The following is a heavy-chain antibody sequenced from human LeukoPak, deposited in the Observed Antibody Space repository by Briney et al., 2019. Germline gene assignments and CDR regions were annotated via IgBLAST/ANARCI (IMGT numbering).Heavy chain of an antibody. J-gene: IGHJ3*02. CDR1: GFTFDDYA. V-gene: IGHV3-9*01. Sequence: PGRSLRLSCAASGFTFDDYAMHWVRQAPGKGLEWVSGISWNSGSIGYADSVKGRFTISRDNSKNTLYLQMSSLRAEDTAVYYCARDGGNPFDYYDPHGAFDIWGQGTMVTVSS. D-gene: IGHD3-22*01. CDR3: ARDGGNPFDYYDPHGAFDI. CDR2: ISWNSGSI.